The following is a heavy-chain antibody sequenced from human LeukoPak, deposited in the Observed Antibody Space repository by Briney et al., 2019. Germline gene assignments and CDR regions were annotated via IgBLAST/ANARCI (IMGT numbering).Heavy chain of an antibody. CDR2: IDPTGGVI. V-gene: IGHV3-7*01. CDR3: ARDPENGALDI. Sequence: GGSLRLSCAASGLSFSSYWMSWVRQAPGKGLEWVADIDPTGGVIVYVDSVKGRFTISRDNAKSSVYLQMSGLRAEDSAAYYCARDPENGALDICGQGTMVTVSS. D-gene: IGHD1-1*01. J-gene: IGHJ3*02. CDR1: GLSFSSYW.